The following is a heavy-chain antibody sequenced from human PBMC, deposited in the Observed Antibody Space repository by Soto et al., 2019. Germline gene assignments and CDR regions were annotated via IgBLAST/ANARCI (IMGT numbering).Heavy chain of an antibody. CDR3: AREGCSGGSCFYDY. Sequence: PSETLSLTCAVSGASISSGGYSWSGIRQPPGKGLEWIGYIYHSETTSYNPSLKSRVTISVDKSTNQFSLKLSSVTAADTAVYYCAREGCSGGSCFYDYWGHGILVTVSS. V-gene: IGHV4-30-2*01. CDR2: IYHSETT. J-gene: IGHJ4*01. CDR1: GASISSGGYS. D-gene: IGHD2-15*01.